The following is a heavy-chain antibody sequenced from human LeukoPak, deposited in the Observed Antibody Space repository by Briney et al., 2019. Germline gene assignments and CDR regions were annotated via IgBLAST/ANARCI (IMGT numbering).Heavy chain of an antibody. D-gene: IGHD4-17*01. J-gene: IGHJ6*02. CDR3: ARIKYGDSGYYYYYGMDV. Sequence: ASVKVSCKASGYTFTSYGISWVRQAPGQGLEWMGWLSAYNGNTNYAQKLQGRVTMTTDTSTSTAYMELRSLRSDDTAVYYCARIKYGDSGYYYYYGMDVWGQGTTVTVSS. CDR2: LSAYNGNT. V-gene: IGHV1-18*01. CDR1: GYTFTSYG.